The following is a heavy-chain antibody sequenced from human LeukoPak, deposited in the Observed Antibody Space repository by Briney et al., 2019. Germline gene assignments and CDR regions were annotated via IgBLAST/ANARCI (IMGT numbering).Heavy chain of an antibody. J-gene: IGHJ4*02. D-gene: IGHD3-22*01. CDR2: MNPNSGNT. Sequence: ASVKVSCKASGYTFTSYDINWVRQATGQGLEWMGWMNPNSGNTGYAQKFQGRVTMTRNTSICTAYMELSSLRSEDTAVYYCARGYRSRHYYDGSGMAHGYWGQGTLVTVSS. V-gene: IGHV1-8*01. CDR1: GYTFTSYD. CDR3: ARGYRSRHYYDGSGMAHGY.